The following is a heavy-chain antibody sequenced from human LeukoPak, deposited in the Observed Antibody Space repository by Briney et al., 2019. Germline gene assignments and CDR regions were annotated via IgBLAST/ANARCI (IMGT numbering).Heavy chain of an antibody. CDR1: GGSISSGSYY. Sequence: PSQTLSLTCSVSGGSISSGSYYWSWIRQPAGKGLEWIGRIYTSGSTNYNPSLKSRVTKSVDTSKNQFSLKLSSVTAADTAVYYCARDLYYYDSSGYYLWGFDIWGQGTMVTVSS. D-gene: IGHD3-22*01. V-gene: IGHV4-61*02. CDR3: ARDLYYYDSSGYYLWGFDI. J-gene: IGHJ3*02. CDR2: IYTSGST.